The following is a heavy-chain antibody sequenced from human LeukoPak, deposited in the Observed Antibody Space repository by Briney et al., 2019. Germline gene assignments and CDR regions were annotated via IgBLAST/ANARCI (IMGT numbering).Heavy chain of an antibody. D-gene: IGHD3-22*01. J-gene: IGHJ4*02. CDR2: IRYDGSNK. Sequence: GGSLRLSCAASGFTFSSYGMHWVRQAPGKGLEWVAFIRYDGSNKYYADSVKGRFTISRDNSKNTLYLQMNSLRAEDTAVYYCVRLGDSSGYFDYWGQGNLVTVSS. V-gene: IGHV3-30*02. CDR3: VRLGDSSGYFDY. CDR1: GFTFSSYG.